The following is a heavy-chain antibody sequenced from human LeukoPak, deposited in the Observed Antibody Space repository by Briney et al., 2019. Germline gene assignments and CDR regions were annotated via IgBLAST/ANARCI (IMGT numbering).Heavy chain of an antibody. CDR3: ARDAYGDAFDV. CDR2: IWYDGSNK. J-gene: IGHJ3*01. D-gene: IGHD4-17*01. Sequence: PGRSLRLSCAASGFTFSSYGMHWVRQAPGKGLEWVAVIWYDGSNKYYADSVKGRFTISRDNSKNTLYLQMNSLRGDDTAVYYCARDAYGDAFDVWGQGTMVTVSS. CDR1: GFTFSSYG. V-gene: IGHV3-33*01.